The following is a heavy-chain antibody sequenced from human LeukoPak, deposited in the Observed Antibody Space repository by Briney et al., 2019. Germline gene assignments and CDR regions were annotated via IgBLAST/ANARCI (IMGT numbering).Heavy chain of an antibody. CDR3: ARAIVATKGWFDP. CDR2: ISSSGSTI. Sequence: PGGSLRLSCAASGFTFSDYYMSWIRQAPGKGLEWVSYISSSGSTIYYADSAKGRFTISRDNAKNSLYLQMNSLRAEDTAVYYCARAIVATKGWFDPWGQGTLVTVSS. V-gene: IGHV3-11*01. CDR1: GFTFSDYY. D-gene: IGHD5-12*01. J-gene: IGHJ5*02.